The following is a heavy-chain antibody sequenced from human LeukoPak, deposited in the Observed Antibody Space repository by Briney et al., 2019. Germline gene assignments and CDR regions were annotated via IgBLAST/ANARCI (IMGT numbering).Heavy chain of an antibody. CDR2: ISSSSSYI. Sequence: PGGSLRLSCAASGFTFSSYSMNWVRQPPGKGLEWVSSISSSSSYIYYADSVKRRFTISRDNAKNSLYLQMNILRAEDTAVYYCARDGGGVVVVVAATTGTGMDVWGKGTTVTVSS. V-gene: IGHV3-21*01. CDR3: ARDGGGVVVVVAATTGTGMDV. CDR1: GFTFSSYS. D-gene: IGHD2-15*01. J-gene: IGHJ6*04.